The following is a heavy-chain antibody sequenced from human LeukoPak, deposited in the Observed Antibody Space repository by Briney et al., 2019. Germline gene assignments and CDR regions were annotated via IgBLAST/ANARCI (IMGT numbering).Heavy chain of an antibody. J-gene: IGHJ4*02. CDR3: ARAPRGLPFDY. CDR1: GYTFTGYY. V-gene: IGHV1-2*02. Sequence: ASVKVSCKASGYTFTGYYMHWVRQAPGQGLEWMAWINPNSGGTNYAQKFQGRVTMTRDTSISTAYMELTRLTSDDTAVYYCARAPRGLPFDYWGQGTLVTVSS. CDR2: INPNSGGT. D-gene: IGHD5-12*01.